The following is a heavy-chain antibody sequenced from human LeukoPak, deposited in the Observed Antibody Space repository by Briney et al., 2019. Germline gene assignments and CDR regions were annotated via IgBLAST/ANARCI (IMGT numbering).Heavy chain of an antibody. J-gene: IGHJ4*02. Sequence: GGSLRLSCAASGFTFSSYAMSWVRQAPGKGLEWVSAISGSGGSTHYADSVKGRFTISRDNSKNTLYLQMNSLRAEDTAVYYCAKGVDILTGYYYYWGQGTLVTVSS. D-gene: IGHD3-9*01. V-gene: IGHV3-23*01. CDR3: AKGVDILTGYYYY. CDR1: GFTFSSYA. CDR2: ISGSGGST.